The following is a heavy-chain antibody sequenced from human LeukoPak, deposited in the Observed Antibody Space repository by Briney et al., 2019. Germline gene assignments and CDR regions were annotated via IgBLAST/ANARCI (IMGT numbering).Heavy chain of an antibody. CDR2: INPNSGGT. CDR1: GYTFTGYY. J-gene: IGHJ4*02. Sequence: ASVKVSCTASGYTFTGYYMHWVRQAPGQGLEWMGWINPNSGGTNYAQKFQGRVTMTRDTSISTAYMELSRLRFDDTAVYYCARDFGYSSGWNDYWGQGTLVTVSS. V-gene: IGHV1-2*02. D-gene: IGHD6-19*01. CDR3: ARDFGYSSGWNDY.